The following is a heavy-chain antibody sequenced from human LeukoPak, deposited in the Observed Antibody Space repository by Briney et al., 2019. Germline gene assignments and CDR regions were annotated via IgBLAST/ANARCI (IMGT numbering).Heavy chain of an antibody. CDR1: GGSISSSNW. CDR2: IYHSGST. CDR3: ARAQWYGHQDY. D-gene: IGHD3-10*01. Sequence: SGTLSLTCAVSGGSISSSNWWSWVRQPPGKGLEWIGEIYHSGSTNYNPSLKSRVTISVDTSKNQFSLKLSSVTAADTAVYYCARAQWYGHQDYWGQGTLVTVSS. J-gene: IGHJ4*02. V-gene: IGHV4-4*02.